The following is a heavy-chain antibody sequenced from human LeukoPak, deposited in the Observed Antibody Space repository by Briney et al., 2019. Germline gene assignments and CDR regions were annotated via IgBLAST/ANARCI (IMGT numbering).Heavy chain of an antibody. CDR3: ASSRYYSGSGGYPWSYYFDY. CDR2: INNSGST. D-gene: IGHD3-22*01. Sequence: SETLSLTCVVYGGSFSAYYWSSIRQPPEKGLEWIGEINNSGSTNYNPSLKSRVTISVDTSKNQFSLKLTSVTAADTAVYYCASSRYYSGSGGYPWSYYFDYWGRGPLVTVSS. V-gene: IGHV4-34*01. CDR1: GGSFSAYY. J-gene: IGHJ4*02.